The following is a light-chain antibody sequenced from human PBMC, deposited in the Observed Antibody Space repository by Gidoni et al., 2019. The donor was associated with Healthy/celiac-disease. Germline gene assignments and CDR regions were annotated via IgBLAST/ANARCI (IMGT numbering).Light chain of an antibody. CDR3: NSRDSSGNHLNVV. Sequence: SSELTQDPAVSVALGQTVRITCQGDSLRSYDASWYQQKPGQAPVLVIYGKINRPSGIPDRFSGSSSGNTASLTITGAQAEDEADYYCNSRDSSGNHLNVVFGGGTKLTVL. CDR1: SLRSYD. J-gene: IGLJ2*01. CDR2: GKI. V-gene: IGLV3-19*01.